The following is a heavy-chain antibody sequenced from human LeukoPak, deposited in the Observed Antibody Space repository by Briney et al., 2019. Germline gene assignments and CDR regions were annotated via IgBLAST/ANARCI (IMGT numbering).Heavy chain of an antibody. Sequence: SVKVSCKASGGTFSSSAISWVRQAPGQGLEWMGGTIPLFGTTNYAQKFQGRVTITTDESPSTAYMELSSLRSEDTAVYYCARGSYEDVGYYYYYMDVWGKGTTVTVSS. J-gene: IGHJ6*03. CDR3: ARGSYEDVGYYYYYMDV. V-gene: IGHV1-69*05. CDR1: GGTFSSSA. CDR2: TIPLFGTT. D-gene: IGHD1-26*01.